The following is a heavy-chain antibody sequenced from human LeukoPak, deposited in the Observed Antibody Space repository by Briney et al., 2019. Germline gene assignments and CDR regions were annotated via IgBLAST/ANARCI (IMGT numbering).Heavy chain of an antibody. CDR2: ITSSSSYI. CDR1: GFTFSNYN. D-gene: IGHD1-26*01. V-gene: IGHV3-21*01. Sequence: GGSLRFSCAASGFTFSNYNMNWVRQAPGKGLEWVSSITSSSSYIYYADSVKGRFTVSRDNAKNSLYLQMNSLRAEDTAVYYCARDPGIGDYWGQGTLVTVSS. J-gene: IGHJ4*02. CDR3: ARDPGIGDY.